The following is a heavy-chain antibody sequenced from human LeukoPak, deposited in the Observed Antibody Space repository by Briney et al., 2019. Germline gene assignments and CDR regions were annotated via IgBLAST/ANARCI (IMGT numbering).Heavy chain of an antibody. CDR3: ARHGRPYSGYAAENFDY. J-gene: IGHJ4*02. Sequence: SETLSLTCTVSGGSISSYYWSWIRQPPGKGLEWIGYIYYSGSTNYNPSLKSRVTISVDTSKNQFSLKLSSVTAADTAVYYCARHGRPYSGYAAENFDYWGQGTLVTVSS. D-gene: IGHD5-12*01. CDR2: IYYSGST. V-gene: IGHV4-59*01. CDR1: GGSISSYY.